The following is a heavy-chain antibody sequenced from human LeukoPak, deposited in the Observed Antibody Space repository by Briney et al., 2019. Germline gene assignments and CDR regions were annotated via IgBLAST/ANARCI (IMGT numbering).Heavy chain of an antibody. V-gene: IGHV4-59*01. D-gene: IGHD1-26*01. CDR1: GGSISNYY. J-gene: IGHJ4*02. CDR2: IYYSGST. CDR3: ARWGGSYPYYFDY. Sequence: SETLSLTCTVSGGSISNYYWSWIRQPPGKGLEWIGYIYYSGSTNYNPSLKSRVTISVDTSKNQFYLKLSSVTAAATAVYYCARWGGSYPYYFDYWGQGTLVTVSS.